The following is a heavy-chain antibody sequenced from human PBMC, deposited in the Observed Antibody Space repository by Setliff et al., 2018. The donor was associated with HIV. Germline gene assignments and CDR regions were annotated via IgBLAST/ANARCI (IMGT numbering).Heavy chain of an antibody. J-gene: IGHJ3*02. D-gene: IGHD5-12*01. CDR3: ARDGYNYYAFDI. Sequence: PSETLSLTCSVSGVSMSSSNYYWSWIRQPAGKGPEWIGHIYTSGSTNYNPSLKYNPSLKSRVAISVDTSKNQFSLKLSSVTAADTAVYYCARDGYNYYAFDIWGQGTMVTVS. V-gene: IGHV4-61*09. CDR2: IYTSGST. CDR1: GVSMSSSNYY.